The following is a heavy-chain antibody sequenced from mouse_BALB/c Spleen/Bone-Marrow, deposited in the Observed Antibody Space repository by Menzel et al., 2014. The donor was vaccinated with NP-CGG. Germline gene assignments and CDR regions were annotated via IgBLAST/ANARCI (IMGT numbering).Heavy chain of an antibody. CDR3: TRTYDYDEGGFDY. CDR2: IYPSDSYT. Sequence: VKLMESGAELVRPGASVKLSCKASGHTFTSYWINWVKQRPGQGLEWIGNIYPSDSYTNYNQKFKDKATLTVDKSSSTAYMQLSSPTSEDSAVYYCTRTYDYDEGGFDYWGQGTTLTVSS. D-gene: IGHD2-4*01. J-gene: IGHJ2*01. V-gene: IGHV1-69*02. CDR1: GHTFTSYW.